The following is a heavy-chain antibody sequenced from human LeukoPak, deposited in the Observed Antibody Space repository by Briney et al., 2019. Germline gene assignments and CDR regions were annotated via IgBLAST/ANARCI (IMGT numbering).Heavy chain of an antibody. CDR1: GYTFTGYY. CDR3: AGGIRVPYYFDY. J-gene: IGHJ4*02. Sequence: GASVKVSCKASGYTFTGYYMHWVRQAPGQGLEWMGWINPNSGATNYAQKFQGRVTMTRDTSISTAYMELSRLRSDDTAVYYCAGGIRVPYYFDYWGQGTLVTVSS. CDR2: INPNSGAT. D-gene: IGHD3-3*02. V-gene: IGHV1-2*02.